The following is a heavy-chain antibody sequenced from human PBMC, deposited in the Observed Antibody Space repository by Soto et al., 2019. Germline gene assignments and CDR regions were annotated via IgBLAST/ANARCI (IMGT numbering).Heavy chain of an antibody. CDR1: GFTFSSYW. J-gene: IGHJ6*03. D-gene: IGHD2-15*01. CDR2: INSDGSST. V-gene: IGHV3-74*01. Sequence: GGSLRLSCAASGFTFSSYWMHWVRQAPGKGLVWVSRINSDGSSTSYADSVKGRFTISRDNAKNTLYLQMNSLRAEDTAVYYCARDHSGAGGVYYYYMDVWGKGTTVTVSS. CDR3: ARDHSGAGGVYYYYMDV.